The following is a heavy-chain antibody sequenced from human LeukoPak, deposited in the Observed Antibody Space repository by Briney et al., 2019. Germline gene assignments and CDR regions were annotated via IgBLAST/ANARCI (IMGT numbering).Heavy chain of an antibody. CDR1: GGSFSGYY. J-gene: IGHJ5*02. D-gene: IGHD6-19*01. Sequence: SETLSLTCAVYGGSFSGYYWSWIRQPPGKGLEWIGEINHSGGTNYNPSLKSRVTISVDTSKNQFSLKLSSVTAADTAVYYCARGAVAGTGGWFDPWSQGTLVTVSS. V-gene: IGHV4-34*01. CDR2: INHSGGT. CDR3: ARGAVAGTGGWFDP.